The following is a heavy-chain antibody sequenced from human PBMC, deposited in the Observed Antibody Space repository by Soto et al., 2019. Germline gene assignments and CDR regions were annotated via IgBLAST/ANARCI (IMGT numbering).Heavy chain of an antibody. Sequence: QVQLVQSGAEVKKPGSSVKVSCKASGGTFSSYAFNWVRQAPGQGLEWMGGIIPIFGTANYAQKFQGRVTITADESTSTAYMDLSSLTSDDTAVYYCASAGVVGSTRDVDYWGQGTLVTVSS. V-gene: IGHV1-69*01. D-gene: IGHD1-26*01. J-gene: IGHJ4*02. CDR2: IIPIFGTA. CDR1: GGTFSSYA. CDR3: ASAGVVGSTRDVDY.